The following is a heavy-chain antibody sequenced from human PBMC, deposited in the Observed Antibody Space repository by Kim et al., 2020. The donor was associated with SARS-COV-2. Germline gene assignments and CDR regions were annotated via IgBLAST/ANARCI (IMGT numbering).Heavy chain of an antibody. D-gene: IGHD6-19*01. Sequence: GGSLRLSCAASGFTFSSYSMNWVRQAPGKGLEWVSSISSSSSYIYYADSVKGRFTISRDNAKNSLYLQMNSLRAEDTAVYYCARALKGWYVPICFDPWGQGTLVTVSS. CDR3: ARALKGWYVPICFDP. V-gene: IGHV3-21*01. J-gene: IGHJ5*02. CDR2: ISSSSSYI. CDR1: GFTFSSYS.